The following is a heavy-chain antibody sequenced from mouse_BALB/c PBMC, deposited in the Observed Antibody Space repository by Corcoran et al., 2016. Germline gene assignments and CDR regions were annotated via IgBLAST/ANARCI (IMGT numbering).Heavy chain of an antibody. V-gene: IGHV1S34*01. CDR2: ISCYNGAT. CDR3: ASQLTGTVWFAY. J-gene: IGHJ3*01. Sequence: LVKTGASVKISCKASGYSFTGYYMHWVKQSHGKSLEWIGYISCYNGATSYNQKFKGKDTFTVATSSSTAYMQFNSLTSEDSAVYYCASQLTGTVWFAYWGQGTLVTVSA. CDR1: GYSFTGYY. D-gene: IGHD4-1*01.